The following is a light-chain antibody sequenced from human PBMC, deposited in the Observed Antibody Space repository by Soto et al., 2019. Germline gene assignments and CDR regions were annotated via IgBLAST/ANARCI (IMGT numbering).Light chain of an antibody. CDR1: QSVSSN. J-gene: IGKJ5*01. CDR3: HQYNNWPT. CDR2: GAS. V-gene: IGKV3-15*01. Sequence: EIVMTQSPATLSVSPGERATLSCRASQSVSSNLAWYQQKPGQAPRLLIYGASTRATGIPARFSGSGSGTEFTLTSSSLQYEDFAVYYCHQYNNWPTFGQGTRLEIK.